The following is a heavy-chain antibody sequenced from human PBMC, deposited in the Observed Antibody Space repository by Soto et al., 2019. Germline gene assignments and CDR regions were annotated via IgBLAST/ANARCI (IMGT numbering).Heavy chain of an antibody. J-gene: IGHJ6*02. CDR2: ISSSSSTI. Sequence: GGSLRLSCAASGFTFSSYSMNWVRQAPGKGLEWVSYISSSSSTIYYADSVKGRFTISRDNAKNSLYLQMNSLRDEDTAVYYCARRRGDSGYDFIHNYYYYGMDVWGQGTTVTVSS. CDR3: ARRRGDSGYDFIHNYYYYGMDV. V-gene: IGHV3-48*02. CDR1: GFTFSSYS. D-gene: IGHD5-12*01.